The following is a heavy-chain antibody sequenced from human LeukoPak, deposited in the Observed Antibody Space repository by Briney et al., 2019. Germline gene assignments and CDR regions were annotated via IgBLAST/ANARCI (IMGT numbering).Heavy chain of an antibody. V-gene: IGHV3-9*01. D-gene: IGHD6-13*01. Sequence: GGSLRLSCAASGFTFDDYAMHWVRQAPGKGLEWVSGISWNSGSIGYADSVKGRFTISRDNAKNSLYLQMNSLRAEDTALYYCAKGHTGIAAAGSGRGYYFDYWGQGTLVTVSS. CDR2: ISWNSGSI. CDR3: AKGHTGIAAAGSGRGYYFDY. J-gene: IGHJ4*02. CDR1: GFTFDDYA.